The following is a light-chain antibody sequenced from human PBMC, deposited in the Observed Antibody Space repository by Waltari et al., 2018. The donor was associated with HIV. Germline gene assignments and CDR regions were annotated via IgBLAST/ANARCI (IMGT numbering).Light chain of an antibody. CDR2: DAS. Sequence: ETVMTQSPATLSASPGDKVNFSCRASESVDNKVAWYQQKPGQSPRLLIYDASTGASGIPGRFSGSGSGTEFTLTISSLQSDDLAIYYCQQYKNWPPWTFGQGTKVEIK. V-gene: IGKV3-15*01. J-gene: IGKJ1*01. CDR1: ESVDNK. CDR3: QQYKNWPPWT.